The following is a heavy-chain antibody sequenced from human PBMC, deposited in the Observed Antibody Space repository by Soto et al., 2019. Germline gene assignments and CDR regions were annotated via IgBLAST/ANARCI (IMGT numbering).Heavy chain of an antibody. CDR2: ISHDGTTK. J-gene: IGHJ5*02. V-gene: IGHV3-30*18. D-gene: IGHD3-3*01. CDR3: AKYFLSGNSRYDRFDP. Sequence: GGSLRLSCAASGFTFSLYGIHWVRRAPGKGPEWLAVISHDGTTKYYADSVKGRFTVSRENSENTAFLQMNSLGGEDTAVYYCAKYFLSGNSRYDRFDPWALRTAVTVSS. CDR1: GFTFSLYG.